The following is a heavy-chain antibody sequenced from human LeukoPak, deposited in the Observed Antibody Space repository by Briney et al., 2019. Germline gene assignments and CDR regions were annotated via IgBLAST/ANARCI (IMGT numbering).Heavy chain of an antibody. J-gene: IGHJ4*02. D-gene: IGHD5-12*01. CDR2: ISGSGDRT. Sequence: GGTLRLSCAASGFTFSSYGMSWVRQAPGKGLEWVSAISGSGDRTYYADSVKGRFTISRDNSKNTLYLQMNSLRAEDTAVYYCAKARSYSGSYYFDYWGQGTLVTVSS. CDR1: GFTFSSYG. V-gene: IGHV3-23*01. CDR3: AKARSYSGSYYFDY.